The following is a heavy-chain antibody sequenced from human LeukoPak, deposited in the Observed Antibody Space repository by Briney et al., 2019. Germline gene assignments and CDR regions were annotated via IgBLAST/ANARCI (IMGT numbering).Heavy chain of an antibody. V-gene: IGHV3-72*01. CDR2: SRNKASSYTT. CDR3: TTPSRLLWFGEMGY. CDR1: VFKFSDHY. Sequence: PGRTLSLSCAASVFKFSDHYIDWVRQAPGKGLEWVGRSRNKASSYTTEYAASVEGRFTISRDVSEISLYLQMNSLRTEDTAVYYCTTPSRLLWFGEMGYWGQGTLVTVSS. J-gene: IGHJ4*02. D-gene: IGHD3-10*01.